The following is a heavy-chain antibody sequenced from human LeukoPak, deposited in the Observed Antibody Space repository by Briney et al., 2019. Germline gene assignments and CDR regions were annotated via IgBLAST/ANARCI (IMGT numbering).Heavy chain of an antibody. J-gene: IGHJ5*02. D-gene: IGHD5-24*01. CDR3: ARVTRGWLQYDH. CDR2: IFYTGTT. CDR1: GGSINSDSDY. V-gene: IGHV4-31*03. Sequence: MASETLSLTCIVSGGSINSDSDYWSWIRQHPGKGLEWIGYIFYTGTTSYNPSLENRVTISLDTSKNQFSLEVKSVTAADTAVYFCARVTRGWLQYDHWGQAKLVTVSA.